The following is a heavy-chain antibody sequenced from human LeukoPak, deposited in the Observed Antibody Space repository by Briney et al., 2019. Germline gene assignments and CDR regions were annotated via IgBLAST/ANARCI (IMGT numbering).Heavy chain of an antibody. J-gene: IGHJ4*02. Sequence: PGGSLRLSCAASGFPFSDYYMSWIRQAPGKGLEWVSYISSSGSTIYYADSVKGRLTISRDNAKNSLYLQMNSLRAEDTAVYYCARGSGTNFWSGYYTGFDYWGQGTLVTVSS. D-gene: IGHD3-3*01. CDR2: ISSSGSTI. CDR3: ARGSGTNFWSGYYTGFDY. V-gene: IGHV3-11*04. CDR1: GFPFSDYY.